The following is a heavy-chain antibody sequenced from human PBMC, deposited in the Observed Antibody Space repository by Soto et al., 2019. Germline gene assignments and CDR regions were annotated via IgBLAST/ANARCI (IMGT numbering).Heavy chain of an antibody. J-gene: IGHJ6*02. Sequence: SETLSLTCAVSGYSISSGYYWGWIRQPPGKGLEWIGSIYHSGSTYYNPSLKSRVTISVDTSKNQFSLKLSSVTAADTAVYYCARVMGDWGTYYYYYGMDVWGQGTTVTVSS. CDR3: ARVMGDWGTYYYYYGMDV. CDR1: GYSISSGYY. V-gene: IGHV4-38-2*01. CDR2: IYHSGST. D-gene: IGHD3-16*01.